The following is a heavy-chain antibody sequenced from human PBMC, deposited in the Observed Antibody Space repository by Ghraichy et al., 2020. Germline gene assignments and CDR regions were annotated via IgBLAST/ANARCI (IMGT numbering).Heavy chain of an antibody. V-gene: IGHV3-74*01. D-gene: IGHD6-13*01. CDR2: VNSDGTTT. Sequence: GESLNISCAASGFSFRSYWMHWVRQAPGKGLVWVSRVNSDGTTTSYADSVKGRITISRDNTKNTLYLQINSLRAEDTAVYYCATGYSNSWYSFDYWGQGTLVTVSS. CDR3: ATGYSNSWYSFDY. J-gene: IGHJ4*02. CDR1: GFSFRSYW.